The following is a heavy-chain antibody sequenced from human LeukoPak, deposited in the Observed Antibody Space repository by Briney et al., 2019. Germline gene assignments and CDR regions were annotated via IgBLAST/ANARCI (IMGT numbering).Heavy chain of an antibody. D-gene: IGHD5-24*01. V-gene: IGHV1-2*02. CDR3: ARDLGYNFPFYFDY. J-gene: IGHJ4*02. Sequence: ASVKVSCNASGGTFSSYAISWVRQAPGQGLEWMGWINPNSGGTNYAQKFQGRVTMTRDTSISTAYMELSRLRSDDTAVYYCARDLGYNFPFYFDYWGQGTLVTVSS. CDR1: GGTFSSYA. CDR2: INPNSGGT.